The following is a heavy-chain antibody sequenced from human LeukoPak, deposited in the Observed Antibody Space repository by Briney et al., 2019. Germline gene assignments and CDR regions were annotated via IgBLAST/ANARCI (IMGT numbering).Heavy chain of an antibody. V-gene: IGHV4-4*07. D-gene: IGHD2-21*02. J-gene: IGHJ3*02. CDR1: GDSISGYY. CDR3: ARACGGDCQRAFDI. CDR2: IYTSGST. Sequence: SETLSLTCTVSGDSISGYYWSWLRQPAGKGLEWIGRIYTSGSTNYNPSLKSRLTMSVDTSKNQFSLKLSSVTAADTAVYYCARACGGDCQRAFDIWGQGTMVTVSS.